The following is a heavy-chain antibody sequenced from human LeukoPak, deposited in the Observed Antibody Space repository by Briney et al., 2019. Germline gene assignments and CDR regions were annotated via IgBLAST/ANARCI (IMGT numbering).Heavy chain of an antibody. CDR3: ARESSGYFY. D-gene: IGHD3-22*01. CDR1: GFTFSTYS. V-gene: IGHV3-21*01. J-gene: IGHJ4*02. CDR2: ISSGSSFI. Sequence: GGSLRLSCAAPGFTFSTYSMNWVRQAPGKGLEGVSSISSGSSFIYYADSVKGRFTISRDNARNSLFLQMNSLRAEDTAVYYCARESSGYFYWGQGTLVTVSS.